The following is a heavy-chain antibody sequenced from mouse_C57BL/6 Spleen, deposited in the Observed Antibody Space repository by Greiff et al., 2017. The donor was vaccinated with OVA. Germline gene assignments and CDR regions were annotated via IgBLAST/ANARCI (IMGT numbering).Heavy chain of an antibody. CDR1: GFSLTSYG. Sequence: QVQLKESGPGLVAPSQSLSITCTVPGFSLTSYGVSWVRQPPGRGLEGLGGIWGDGSTHYPSALISRLSSSQDNSKSQVFLKLNSLQTDDTAAYYCAKQCLRAMDYWGQGTSVTVSS. V-gene: IGHV2-3*01. CDR3: AKQCLRAMDY. J-gene: IGHJ4*01. CDR2: IWGDGST.